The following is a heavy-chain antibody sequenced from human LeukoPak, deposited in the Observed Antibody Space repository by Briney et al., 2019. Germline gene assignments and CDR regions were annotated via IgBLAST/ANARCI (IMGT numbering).Heavy chain of an antibody. Sequence: PSETLSLTCAVYGGSFSGYYWSWIRQPAGKGLEWIGRIYTTGSTTYNPSLKSRVTMSVDTSKNQFSLKLSSVTAADTAVYYCARDRSSAVAGYHFDTWGQGTLVTVSS. D-gene: IGHD6-19*01. CDR2: IYTTGST. V-gene: IGHV4-4*07. CDR1: GGSFSGYY. J-gene: IGHJ4*02. CDR3: ARDRSSAVAGYHFDT.